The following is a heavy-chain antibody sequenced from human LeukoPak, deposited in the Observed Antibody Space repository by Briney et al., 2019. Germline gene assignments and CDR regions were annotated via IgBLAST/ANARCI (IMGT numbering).Heavy chain of an antibody. D-gene: IGHD3-16*02. CDR2: IIPIFGTA. CDR3: ARETIYVWGSYRPPSGNWFDP. V-gene: IGHV1-69*06. J-gene: IGHJ5*02. CDR1: GGTFSSYA. Sequence: GASVKVSCKASGGTFSSYAISWVRQAPGQGLEWMGGIIPIFGTANYAQKFQGRVTITADKSTSTAYMELSGLRSEDTAVYYCARETIYVWGSYRPPSGNWFDPWGQGTLVTVSS.